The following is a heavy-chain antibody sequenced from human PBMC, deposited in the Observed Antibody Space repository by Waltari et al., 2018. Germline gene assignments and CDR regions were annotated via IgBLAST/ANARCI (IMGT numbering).Heavy chain of an antibody. D-gene: IGHD4-17*01. V-gene: IGHV1-69*08. Sequence: QVQLVQSGAEVKKPGSSVKVSCKASGGTFSSYTISWVRQAPGQGLEWMGRIIPILGIANYAQKFQGRVTITADKSTSTAYMELSSLRSEDTAVYYCARDYGGNSGAFDIWSQGTMVTVSS. CDR3: ARDYGGNSGAFDI. CDR2: IIPILGIA. CDR1: GGTFSSYT. J-gene: IGHJ3*02.